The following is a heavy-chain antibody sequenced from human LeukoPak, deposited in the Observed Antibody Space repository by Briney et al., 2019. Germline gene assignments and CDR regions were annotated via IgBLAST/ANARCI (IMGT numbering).Heavy chain of an antibody. CDR2: IYYSGST. J-gene: IGHJ4*02. CDR3: ARVAAGYCSSTSCYNFDY. D-gene: IGHD2-2*02. CDR1: GDSVSGYY. Sequence: SETLSLTCIVSGDSVSGYYWGWIRQPPGKGLEWIGSIYYSGSTYYNPSLKSRVTISVDTSKNQFSLKLSSVTAADTAVYYCARVAAGYCSSTSCYNFDYWGQGTLVTVSS. V-gene: IGHV4-39*07.